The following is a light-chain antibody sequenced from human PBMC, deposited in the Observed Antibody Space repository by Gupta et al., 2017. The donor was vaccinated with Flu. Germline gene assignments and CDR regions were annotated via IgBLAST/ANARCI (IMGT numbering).Light chain of an antibody. Sequence: PSSLPASVGDRVTITCRASQSISSYLNWYQQKPGKAPKLLIYAASSLQSGVPSRFSGSGSGTDFTLTIRSLRPEDFATYYCQQSYSTPPTFGQGTKVEIK. CDR3: QQSYSTPPT. CDR1: QSISSY. CDR2: AAS. J-gene: IGKJ1*01. V-gene: IGKV1-39*01.